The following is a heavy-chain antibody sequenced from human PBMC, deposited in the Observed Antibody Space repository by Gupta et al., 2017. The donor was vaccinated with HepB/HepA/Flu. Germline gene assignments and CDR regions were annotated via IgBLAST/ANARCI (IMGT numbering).Heavy chain of an antibody. Sequence: DVQLVESGGGLVQPGGSLRLSCAASGFTFSSYWMYWVRQAPGKGLVWVSRVNNEGGSTTYADSVKGRFTISRDNAKNTLYLQMNSLRAEDTAVYYCARGAGYYFDFWGQGALVTVSS. V-gene: IGHV3-74*01. J-gene: IGHJ4*02. CDR1: GFTFSSYW. CDR2: VNNEGGST. D-gene: IGHD3-3*01. CDR3: ARGAGYYFDF.